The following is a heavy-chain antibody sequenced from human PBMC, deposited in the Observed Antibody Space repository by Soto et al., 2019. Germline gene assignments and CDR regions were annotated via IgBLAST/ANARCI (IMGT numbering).Heavy chain of an antibody. CDR3: AKVLQAAAGHYYYYGMDV. J-gene: IGHJ6*04. Sequence: PGGSLRLSCAASGFTFSTYGMHWVRQAPGKGLEWVSAISGSGGSTYYADSVKGRFTISRDNSKNTLYLQMNSLKAEDTAENYSAKVLQAAAGHYYYYGMDVWGKGTRVTVSS. CDR1: GFTFSTYG. V-gene: IGHV3-23*01. D-gene: IGHD6-13*01. CDR2: ISGSGGST.